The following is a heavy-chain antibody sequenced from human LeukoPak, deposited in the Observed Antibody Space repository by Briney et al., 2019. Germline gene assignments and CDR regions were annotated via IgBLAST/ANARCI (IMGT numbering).Heavy chain of an antibody. Sequence: SETLSLTCAVYGGSFSGYYWSWIRQPPGKGPEWIGEINHSGSTNYNPSPKSRVTISVDTSKNQFSLKLSSVTAADTAVYYCARGHVSYYYDSSGYLEYWGQGTLVTVSS. V-gene: IGHV4-34*01. CDR3: ARGHVSYYYDSSGYLEY. CDR2: INHSGST. D-gene: IGHD3-22*01. CDR1: GGSFSGYY. J-gene: IGHJ4*02.